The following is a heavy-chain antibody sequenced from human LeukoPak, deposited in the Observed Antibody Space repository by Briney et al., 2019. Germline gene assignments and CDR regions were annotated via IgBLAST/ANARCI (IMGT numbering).Heavy chain of an antibody. CDR1: GYTFTGYY. J-gene: IGHJ6*03. CDR2: IDPNSGGT. V-gene: IGHV1-2*02. CDR3: ARDGGGYEIGYYYYMDV. Sequence: ASVKVSCKASGYTFTGYYMHWVRQAPGQGLEWMGWIDPNSGGTNYAQKVQGRVTMTRDTSISTAYMELSRLRADDTAVYYCARDGGGYEIGYYYYMDVWGKGTTVTISS. D-gene: IGHD5-12*01.